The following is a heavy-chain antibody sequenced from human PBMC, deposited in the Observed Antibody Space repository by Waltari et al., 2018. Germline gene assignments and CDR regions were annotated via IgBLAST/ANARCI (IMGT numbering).Heavy chain of an antibody. CDR2: ISYNERKI. V-gene: IGHV3-30*04. J-gene: IGHJ6*02. CDR3: AREYCDRTNCHGMDV. CDR1: EFTFRSYA. Sequence: QVQLVESGGGVVQPGRSLRLSCAASEFTFRSYAMHWVRQAPGKWRGWVGVISYNERKIFSVDSVNGRFIIASDNSRKMLYLQRNSRRTEDTAVYYCAREYCDRTNCHGMDVWGQGTTVTVSS. D-gene: IGHD3-22*01.